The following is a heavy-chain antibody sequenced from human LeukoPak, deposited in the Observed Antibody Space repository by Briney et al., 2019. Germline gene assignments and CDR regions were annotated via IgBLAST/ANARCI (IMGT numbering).Heavy chain of an antibody. V-gene: IGHV1-2*06. CDR1: GGTFSSYA. D-gene: IGHD3-22*01. CDR2: INPNSGDT. J-gene: IGHJ3*01. Sequence: ASVTVSCTASGGTFSSYAISWVRQAPGQGLEWMGRINPNSGDTRYAQKFQGRVTMTRDTSISTVYMELSSLGSDDTAVYFCARDRYYYYDTSGYYLDAFDFWGQGTMVTVSS. CDR3: ARDRYYYYDTSGYYLDAFDF.